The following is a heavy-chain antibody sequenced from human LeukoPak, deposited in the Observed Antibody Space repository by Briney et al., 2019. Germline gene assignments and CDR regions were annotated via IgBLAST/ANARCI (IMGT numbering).Heavy chain of an antibody. CDR3: ATGPSTRPPYDSSGYYFALPDY. Sequence: ASVKVSCTVSGYTLTELSMHWVRQAPGKGLEWMGGFDPEDGETIYAQKFQGRVTMTEDTSTDTAYMELSSLRSEDTAVYYCATGPSTRPPYDSSGYYFALPDYWGQGTLVTVSS. V-gene: IGHV1-24*01. CDR2: FDPEDGET. CDR1: GYTLTELS. J-gene: IGHJ4*02. D-gene: IGHD3-22*01.